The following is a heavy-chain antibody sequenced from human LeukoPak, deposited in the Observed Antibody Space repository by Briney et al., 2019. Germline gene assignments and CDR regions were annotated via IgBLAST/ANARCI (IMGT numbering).Heavy chain of an antibody. CDR3: ARRGGYSYGYVVAFDI. CDR1: GGSFSGYY. V-gene: IGHV4-34*01. J-gene: IGHJ3*02. Sequence: SETLSLTCAIYGGSFSGYYWSWIRQPPGKGLEWIGEINHSGSTNYNPSLKSRVTISVDTSKNQFSLKLSSVTAADTAVHYCARRGGYSYGYVVAFDIWGQGTMVTVSS. CDR2: INHSGST. D-gene: IGHD5-18*01.